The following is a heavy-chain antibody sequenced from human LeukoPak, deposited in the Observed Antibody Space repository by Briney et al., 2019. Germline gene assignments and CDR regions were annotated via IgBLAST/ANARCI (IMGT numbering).Heavy chain of an antibody. CDR2: IYTSGST. V-gene: IGHV4-4*07. D-gene: IGHD3-22*01. J-gene: IGHJ4*02. Sequence: PSETLSLTCTVSGGSISSYYCSWIRQPAGQGLEGLGRIYTSGSTNYNPSLKSRVTMSVDKSKNQLSLKLSSVTAADTAVYYCARGPYYYDSSGYYLDYWGQGTLVAVSS. CDR1: GGSISSYY. CDR3: ARGPYYYDSSGYYLDY.